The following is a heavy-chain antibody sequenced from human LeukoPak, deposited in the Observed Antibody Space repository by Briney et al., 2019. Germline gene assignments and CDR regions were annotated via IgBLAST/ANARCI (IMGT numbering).Heavy chain of an antibody. CDR3: ARGTYGGNSPDY. V-gene: IGHV1-8*03. Sequence: ASVKVSCKASGYTFTSYDINWVRQATGQGLEWMGWMNPNSGNTGYAQKFQGRVTITRNTSISTAYMELSSLRSEDTAVYYCARGTYGGNSPDYWGQGTLVTVSS. J-gene: IGHJ4*02. CDR1: GYTFTSYD. CDR2: MNPNSGNT. D-gene: IGHD4-23*01.